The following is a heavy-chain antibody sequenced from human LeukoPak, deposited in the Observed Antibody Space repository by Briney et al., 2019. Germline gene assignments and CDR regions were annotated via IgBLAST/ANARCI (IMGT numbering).Heavy chain of an antibody. Sequence: SETLSLTCTVSGGSISSYYWSWIRQPPGKGLEWIGYIYYSGSTNYNPSLKSRVTISVDTSKNQFSLKLSSVTAADTAVYYCARGFASGSYYPWFDPWGQGTLVTVSS. CDR3: ARGFASGSYYPWFDP. CDR2: IYYSGST. V-gene: IGHV4-59*01. D-gene: IGHD1-26*01. CDR1: GGSISSYY. J-gene: IGHJ5*02.